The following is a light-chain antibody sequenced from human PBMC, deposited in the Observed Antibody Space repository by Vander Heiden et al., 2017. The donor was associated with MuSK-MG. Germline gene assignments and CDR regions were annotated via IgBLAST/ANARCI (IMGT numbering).Light chain of an antibody. CDR2: GNT. V-gene: IGLV1-40*01. CDR1: SSNIGAGYD. J-gene: IGLJ2*01. Sequence: QSVLTQPPSVSGAPGQRVTISCTGSSSNIGAGYDVHWYQQLPGTAPKLLIYGNTNRPSGVPDRFSGSKSGTAASLAITGLQAEDEADYYCQSYDSSLIGSTQVFGGGTKLTVL. CDR3: QSYDSSLIGSTQV.